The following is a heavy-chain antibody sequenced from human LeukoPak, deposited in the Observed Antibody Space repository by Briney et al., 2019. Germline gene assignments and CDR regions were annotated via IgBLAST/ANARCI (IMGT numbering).Heavy chain of an antibody. V-gene: IGHV3-30*18. CDR1: GFTFSSYG. CDR3: AKDPDPRYWYFDL. Sequence: PGGSLRLSCAASGFTFSSYGMHWVRQAPGKGLEWVALISYDGSDKYYADSVKGRFTISRDNSKNTLYLQMNSLRAEDTAVYYCAKDPDPRYWYFDLWGRGTLVTVSS. J-gene: IGHJ2*01. CDR2: ISYDGSDK.